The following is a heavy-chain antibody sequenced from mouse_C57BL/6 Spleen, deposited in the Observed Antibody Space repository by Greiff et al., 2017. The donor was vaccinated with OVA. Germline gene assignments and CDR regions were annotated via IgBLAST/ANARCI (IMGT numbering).Heavy chain of an antibody. J-gene: IGHJ4*01. D-gene: IGHD1-1*01. CDR1: GFSLTSYG. V-gene: IGHV2-2*01. Sequence: QVQLQQSGPGLVQPSQSLSITCTVSGFSLTSYGVHWVRQSPGKGLEWLGVIWSGGSTDYNAAFISRLSISKDNSKSQVFFKMNTLQADDTAIDYCARYYYGPSMDYWGQGTSVTVSS. CDR3: ARYYYGPSMDY. CDR2: IWSGGST.